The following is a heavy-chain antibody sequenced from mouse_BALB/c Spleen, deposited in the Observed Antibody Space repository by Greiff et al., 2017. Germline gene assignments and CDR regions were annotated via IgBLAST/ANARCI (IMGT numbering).Heavy chain of an antibody. CDR2: IWAGGST. CDR3: ARRITYAMDY. CDR1: GFSLTSYG. V-gene: IGHV2-9*02. D-gene: IGHD2-4*01. Sequence: VQLQQSGPGLVAPSQSLSITCTVSGFSLTSYGVHWVRQPPGKGLEWLGVIWAGGSTNYNSAIMSRLSISKDNSKSQVFLKMNSLQTDDTAMYYWARRITYAMDYWGQGTSVTVAS. J-gene: IGHJ4*01.